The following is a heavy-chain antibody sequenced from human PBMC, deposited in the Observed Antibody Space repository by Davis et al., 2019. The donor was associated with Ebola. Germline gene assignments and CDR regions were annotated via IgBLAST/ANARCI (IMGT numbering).Heavy chain of an antibody. CDR2: IKQDGSEK. D-gene: IGHD4-11*01. CDR1: GFTFSNFW. CDR3: AKEGGGYSNSLGY. Sequence: GESLKISCAASGFTFSNFWMNWVRQAPGKGLEWVANIKQDGSEKHYVDSVKGRFTISRDNSKNILYLQMNSLRAEDTAVYYCAKEGGGYSNSLGYWGQGTLVTVSS. J-gene: IGHJ4*02. V-gene: IGHV3-7*03.